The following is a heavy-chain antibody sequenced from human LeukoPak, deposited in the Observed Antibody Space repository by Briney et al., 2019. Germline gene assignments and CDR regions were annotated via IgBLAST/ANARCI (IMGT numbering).Heavy chain of an antibody. D-gene: IGHD3-9*01. CDR1: GFTFSSYW. V-gene: IGHV3-7*05. CDR3: ARSGWNYDILTERYYYYGMDV. Sequence: GGSLRLSCAASGFTFSSYWMSWVRQAPGKGLEWVANIKQDGSEKYYVDSVKGRFTISRDNAKNSLYLQMNNLRAEDTAVYYCARSGWNYDILTERYYYYGMDVWGQGTTVTVSS. J-gene: IGHJ6*02. CDR2: IKQDGSEK.